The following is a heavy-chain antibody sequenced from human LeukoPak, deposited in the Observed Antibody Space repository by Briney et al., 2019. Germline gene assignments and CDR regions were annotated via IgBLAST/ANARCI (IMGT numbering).Heavy chain of an antibody. Sequence: GGSLRLSCAASGFIISSYWMTWVRQAPGKGLEWVANIKQDGSEKNYVDSVKGRFTVSRDNAKNSLYLQMNSLRVEDTALYYCAKDHGYDHSSGWYPFDYWGQGTLVTVSS. J-gene: IGHJ4*02. CDR3: AKDHGYDHSSGWYPFDY. V-gene: IGHV3-7*01. CDR2: IKQDGSEK. CDR1: GFIISSYW. D-gene: IGHD6-19*01.